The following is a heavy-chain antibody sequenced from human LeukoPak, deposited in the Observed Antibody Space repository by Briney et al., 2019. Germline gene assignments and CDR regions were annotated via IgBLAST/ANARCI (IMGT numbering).Heavy chain of an antibody. Sequence: GGSLRLSCAASGFTLSSYEMHWVRQAPGKGLEWMAFIRSDGSNKYYADSVKGRFTISRDNSKNTLYLQMNSLRAEDTAVYYCARILDSAWGELGYWGQGTLVTVSS. CDR3: ARILDSAWGELGY. J-gene: IGHJ4*02. CDR2: IRSDGSNK. CDR1: GFTLSSYE. D-gene: IGHD6-19*01. V-gene: IGHV3-30*02.